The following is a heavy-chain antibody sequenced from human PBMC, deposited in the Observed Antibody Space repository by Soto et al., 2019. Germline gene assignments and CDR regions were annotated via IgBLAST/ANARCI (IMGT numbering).Heavy chain of an antibody. D-gene: IGHD7-27*01. CDR1: GFTFSNYD. Sequence: GGSLRLSCAASGFTFSNYDMHWGRQAPGEGLEWVSGIGAASDTYYPVSVQGRFTVSRDNAKKSLYLQMNSLRAGDTAVYYCARGVLGPGDYYHGMDVWGQGTTVTVSS. J-gene: IGHJ6*02. CDR2: IGAASDT. CDR3: ARGVLGPGDYYHGMDV. V-gene: IGHV3-13*01.